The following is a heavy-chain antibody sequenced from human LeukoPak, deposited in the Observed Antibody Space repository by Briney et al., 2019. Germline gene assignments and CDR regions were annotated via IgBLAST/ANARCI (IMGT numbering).Heavy chain of an antibody. CDR1: GFTFSSYW. CDR2: TKDDGTEK. J-gene: IGHJ4*02. Sequence: GGSLRLSCAASGFTFSSYWMTWVRQAPGKGLERVAQTKDDGTEKFYLDSLRGRFTISRDNSKDSLYLHINSLRAEDTAVYYCTRERLYGASALDYWGQGIVVTVSS. V-gene: IGHV3-7*01. D-gene: IGHD4-17*01. CDR3: TRERLYGASALDY.